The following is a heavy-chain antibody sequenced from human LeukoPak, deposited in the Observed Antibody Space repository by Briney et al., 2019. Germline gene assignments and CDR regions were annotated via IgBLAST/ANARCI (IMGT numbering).Heavy chain of an antibody. D-gene: IGHD6-13*01. CDR3: ARQQIAAARFDD. CDR2: IYSGGST. J-gene: IGHJ4*02. CDR1: GGSISSSSYY. V-gene: IGHV4-39*01. Sequence: SETLFLTCTVSGGSISSSSYYWGWIRQPPGKGLEWIGSIYSGGSTYYNPSLKSRVTISVDTSKNQFSLKVSSVTAADTAVYYCARQQIAAARFDDWGQGTLATVSS.